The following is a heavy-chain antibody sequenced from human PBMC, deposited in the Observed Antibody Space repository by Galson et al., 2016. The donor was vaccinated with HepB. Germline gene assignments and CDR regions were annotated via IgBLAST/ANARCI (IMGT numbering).Heavy chain of an antibody. CDR2: TYYRSKWYN. V-gene: IGHV6-1*01. J-gene: IGHJ4*02. D-gene: IGHD6-19*01. Sequence: CAISGDSVSSNSAAWNWIRQSPSRGLEWLGRTYYRSKWYNDYAVSVKSQITINPGTSKNQFSLQLNSVTPEDTAVYYCARVHQGWYAGYFDYWGQGTLVTVSS. CDR3: ARVHQGWYAGYFDY. CDR1: GDSVSSNSAA.